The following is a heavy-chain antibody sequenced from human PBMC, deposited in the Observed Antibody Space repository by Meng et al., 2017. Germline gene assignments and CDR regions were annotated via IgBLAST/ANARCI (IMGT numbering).Heavy chain of an antibody. J-gene: IGHJ6*02. CDR2: IYHVGRT. Sequence: ESLRLSCTVSGYSISSGYPWGWIRQPPGKGLEWIGSIYHVGRTYHNPSFTSRATISVDTSKNQFSLRLSSVTAADTAVYYCARSVVPSHSRYYGMDVWGQGTTVTVSS. CDR1: GYSISSGYP. D-gene: IGHD6-6*01. V-gene: IGHV4-38-2*02. CDR3: ARSVVPSHSRYYGMDV.